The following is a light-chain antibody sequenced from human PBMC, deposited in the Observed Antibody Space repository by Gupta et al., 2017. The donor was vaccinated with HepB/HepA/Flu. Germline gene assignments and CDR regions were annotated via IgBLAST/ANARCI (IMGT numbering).Light chain of an antibody. Sequence: QTVVTQEPSCSGSRGRTFSLTCGLSSGSVSTKYYPSWYQQTPGQAPLTLIYSTNTRSSGVHERFSGSILGTTVALTITGAQADDESDYYCVLSMGSCMAVFGGGTKLTVL. J-gene: IGLJ2*01. CDR1: SGSVSTKYY. V-gene: IGLV8-61*01. CDR3: VLSMGSCMAV. CDR2: STN.